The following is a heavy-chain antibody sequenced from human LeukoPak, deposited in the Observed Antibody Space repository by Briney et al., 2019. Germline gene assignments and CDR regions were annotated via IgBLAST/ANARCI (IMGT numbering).Heavy chain of an antibody. V-gene: IGHV1-8*02. CDR3: ARTEYSSGWTAFDY. CDR1: GYTFTSYG. D-gene: IGHD6-19*01. CDR2: MNPNSGNT. J-gene: IGHJ4*02. Sequence: ASVKVSCKASGYTFTSYGISWVRQATGQGLEWMGWMNPNSGNTGYAQKFQGRVTMTRNTSISTAYMELSSLRSEDTAVYYCARTEYSSGWTAFDYWGQGTLVTVSS.